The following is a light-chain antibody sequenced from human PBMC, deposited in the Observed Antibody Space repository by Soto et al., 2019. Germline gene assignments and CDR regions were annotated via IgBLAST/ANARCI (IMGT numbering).Light chain of an antibody. CDR2: GAS. CDR3: QQYDNLLYT. CDR1: RDISKS. J-gene: IGKJ2*01. Sequence: DIQLTQSPSSLSASVGDRVTITCQASRDISKSLNWYQQRPGKAPKLLIHGASSLETGVPSRFSGYGSGTYFTFTINSLQPEDYATYYCQQYDNLLYTFGQGTKLE. V-gene: IGKV1-33*01.